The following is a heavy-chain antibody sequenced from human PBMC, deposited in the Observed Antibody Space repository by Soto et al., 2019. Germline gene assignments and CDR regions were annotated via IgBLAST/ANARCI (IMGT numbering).Heavy chain of an antibody. CDR1: GFTFSSYS. Sequence: GGSLRLSCAASGFTFSSYSMNWVRQAPGKGLEWVSSISSSSSYIYYADSVKGRFTISRDNAKNSLYLQMNSLRAEDTAVYYCARDQEEGTEKYTGTTGYWGQGTLVTVSS. D-gene: IGHD1-1*01. J-gene: IGHJ4*02. V-gene: IGHV3-21*01. CDR3: ARDQEEGTEKYTGTTGY. CDR2: ISSSSSYI.